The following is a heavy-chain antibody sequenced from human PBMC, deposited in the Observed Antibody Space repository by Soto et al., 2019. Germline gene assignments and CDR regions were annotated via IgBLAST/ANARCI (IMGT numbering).Heavy chain of an antibody. Sequence: QVQLVQSGAEVKKPGASVKLSCRTSGYTFTHYYIHWVRQAPGQGLEWLGIINPASGSTNYAQDYQGRVTLTMDTSTTTVYMDLGSVRAEDTAIFYCARDLAAGDRWGQGTLVTVSS. CDR1: GYTFTHYY. CDR2: INPASGST. J-gene: IGHJ5*02. CDR3: ARDLAAGDR. V-gene: IGHV1-46*01. D-gene: IGHD6-25*01.